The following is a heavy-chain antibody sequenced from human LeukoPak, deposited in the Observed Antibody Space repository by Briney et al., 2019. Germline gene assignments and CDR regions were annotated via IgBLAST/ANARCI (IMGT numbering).Heavy chain of an antibody. V-gene: IGHV3-21*01. J-gene: IGHJ4*02. D-gene: IGHD6-19*01. CDR3: ARAVAGNNPDY. Sequence: PGRSLRLSCAASGFTFSSYSMKWVRQAPGKGLEWVSSISSSSSYIYYADSVKGRFTISRDNAKNSLYLQMNSLRAEDTAVYYCARAVAGNNPDYWGQGTLVTVSS. CDR1: GFTFSSYS. CDR2: ISSSSSYI.